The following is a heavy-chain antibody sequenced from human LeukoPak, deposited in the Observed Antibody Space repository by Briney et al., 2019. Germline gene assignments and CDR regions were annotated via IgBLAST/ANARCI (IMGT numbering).Heavy chain of an antibody. CDR1: GYTFHHHY. CDR2: MNPNSGNT. V-gene: IGHV1-8*03. J-gene: IGHJ3*02. D-gene: IGHD1-26*01. CDR3: ARVPVGADAFDI. Sequence: GASVTVSCKASGYTFHHHYIKLVRQAPGPGLEWMGWMNPNSGNTGYAQKFQGRVTITRNTSISTAYMELSSLRSEDTAVYYCARVPVGADAFDIWGQGTMVTVSS.